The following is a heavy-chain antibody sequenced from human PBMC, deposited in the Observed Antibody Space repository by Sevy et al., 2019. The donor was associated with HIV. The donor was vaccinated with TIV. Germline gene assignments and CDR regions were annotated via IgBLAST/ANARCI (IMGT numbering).Heavy chain of an antibody. CDR3: AKEELSGFY. V-gene: IGHV3-23*01. Sequence: GGSLRLPCAASEFIFISYAMSWVRQAPGKGLEWVSSISGSGGSTYYADSVKGRFTVSRDNSKNMLYLQMNSLRAEDTAVYYCAKEELSGFYWGQGTLVTVSS. J-gene: IGHJ4*02. CDR2: ISGSGGST. CDR1: EFIFISYA. D-gene: IGHD6-19*01.